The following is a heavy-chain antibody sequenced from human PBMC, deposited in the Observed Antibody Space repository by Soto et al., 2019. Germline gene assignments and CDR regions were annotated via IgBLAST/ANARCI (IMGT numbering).Heavy chain of an antibody. CDR3: ARVPPGGYSGYDSAFDI. J-gene: IGHJ3*02. CDR1: GFTFDDYG. V-gene: IGHV3-20*04. Sequence: SLRLSCAASGFTFDDYGMSWVRQAPGKGLEWVSGINWNGGSTGYADSVKGRFTISRDNAKNSLYLQMNSLRAEDTALYYCARVPPGGYSGYDSAFDIWGQGTMVTVSS. CDR2: INWNGGST. D-gene: IGHD5-12*01.